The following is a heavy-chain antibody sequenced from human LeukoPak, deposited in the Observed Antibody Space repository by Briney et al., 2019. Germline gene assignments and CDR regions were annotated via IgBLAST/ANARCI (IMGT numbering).Heavy chain of an antibody. CDR1: GFTFSSHW. CDR2: INTDGRST. Sequence: GGSLRLSCAASGFTFSSHWVHWVRQAPGKGLVWVSRINTDGRSTSYADSVKGRFTISRDNAKNTLYLQMNSLRVEDTAVYYCASGGFNYGVFDYWGQGTLVTVSS. J-gene: IGHJ4*02. CDR3: ASGGFNYGVFDY. V-gene: IGHV3-74*01. D-gene: IGHD5-18*01.